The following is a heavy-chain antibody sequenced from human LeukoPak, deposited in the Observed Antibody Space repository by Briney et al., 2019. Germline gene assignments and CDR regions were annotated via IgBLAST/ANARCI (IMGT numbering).Heavy chain of an antibody. V-gene: IGHV3-43D*03. CDR3: AKDAMVRGVPAYHYYMDV. J-gene: IGHJ6*03. Sequence: GGSLRLSCAASGFTFDDYAMHWVRQAPGKGLEWVSLISWDGGSTYYADSVKGRFTISRDNSKNSLYLQMNSLRAEDTALYYCAKDAMVRGVPAYHYYMDVWGKGTTVTVSS. CDR2: ISWDGGST. CDR1: GFTFDDYA. D-gene: IGHD3-10*01.